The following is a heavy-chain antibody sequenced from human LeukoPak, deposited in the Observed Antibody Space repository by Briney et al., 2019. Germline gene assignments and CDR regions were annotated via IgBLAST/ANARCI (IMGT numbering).Heavy chain of an antibody. CDR1: GFTFSSYA. CDR3: AKDPYTYYYDSSGYNFDN. Sequence: PGGSLRLSCAASGFTFSSYAMTWVRQAPGMGLEWVSSISASGFSIYYADSVKGRFTISRDNSKNTLSLQMNSLRAEDTAVYYCAKDPYTYYYDSSGYNFDNWGQGTLVTVSS. D-gene: IGHD3-22*01. CDR2: ISASGFSI. V-gene: IGHV3-23*01. J-gene: IGHJ4*02.